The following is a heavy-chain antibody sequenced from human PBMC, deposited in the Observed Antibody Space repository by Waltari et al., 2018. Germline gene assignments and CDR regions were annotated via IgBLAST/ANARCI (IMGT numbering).Heavy chain of an antibody. V-gene: IGHV4-34*01. CDR3: ASQKRGYCSGGSCYPDY. CDR1: GESFSGYY. Sequence: QVQLQQWGAGLLKPSETLSLTCAGYGESFSGYYWSWIRQPPGKGLEWIGEINHSGSTNYNPSLKSRVTISVDTSKNQFSLKLSSVTAADTAVYYCASQKRGYCSGGSCYPDYWGQGTLVTVSS. J-gene: IGHJ4*02. CDR2: INHSGST. D-gene: IGHD2-15*01.